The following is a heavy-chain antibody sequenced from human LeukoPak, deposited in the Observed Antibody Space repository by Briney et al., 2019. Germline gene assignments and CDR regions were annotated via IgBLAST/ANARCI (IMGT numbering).Heavy chain of an antibody. CDR3: ARGSITMVRGVLYYFDY. J-gene: IGHJ4*02. Sequence: PSETLSLTCTVSGGSISSYYWSWIRQPPGKGLGWIGYIYYSGSTNYNPSLKSRVTISVDTSKNQFSLKLSSVTAADTAVYYCARGSITMVRGVLYYFDYWGQGTLVTVSS. D-gene: IGHD3-10*01. CDR1: GGSISSYY. V-gene: IGHV4-59*01. CDR2: IYYSGST.